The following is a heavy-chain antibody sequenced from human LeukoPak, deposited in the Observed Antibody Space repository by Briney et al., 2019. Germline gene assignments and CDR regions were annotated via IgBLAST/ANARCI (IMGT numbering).Heavy chain of an antibody. V-gene: IGHV4-4*02. J-gene: IGHJ4*02. CDR2: IYHSGYT. CDR3: ASGSHAVTTHFDY. Sequence: SETLSLTCAVSGGSISSSNWWSWVRQPPGKGLEWIGEIYHSGYTNYNPSLKSRVTISIDKSKNQFSLNLSSVTAADTAVYYCASGSHAVTTHFDYWGQGTLVTVSS. D-gene: IGHD3-16*01. CDR1: GGSISSSNW.